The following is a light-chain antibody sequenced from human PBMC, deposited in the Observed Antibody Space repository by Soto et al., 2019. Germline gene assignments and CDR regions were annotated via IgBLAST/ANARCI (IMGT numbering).Light chain of an antibody. CDR1: SSDVGGYNY. J-gene: IGLJ2*01. V-gene: IGLV2-14*01. Sequence: QSVLTQPASVSGSPGQSITISCTGTSSDVGGYNYVSWYQQHPGKAPKVMIYEVNNRPSGVSNRFSGSKSGNTASLTISGLQAEDEADYYCTSYTSSNTPLIFGGGTKLTVL. CDR3: TSYTSSNTPLI. CDR2: EVN.